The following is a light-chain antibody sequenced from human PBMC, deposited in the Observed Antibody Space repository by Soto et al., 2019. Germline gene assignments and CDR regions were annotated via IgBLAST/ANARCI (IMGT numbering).Light chain of an antibody. Sequence: SQMTQSPSTLSASVGDRVTHTCRASQSISSWLAWYQQKPGKAPKLLIYDASSLESGVPSRFSGSGSGTEFTLTISSLQPDDFATYYCQQYNSYSQRTFGQGTKVDIK. CDR2: DAS. V-gene: IGKV1-5*01. J-gene: IGKJ1*01. CDR1: QSISSW. CDR3: QQYNSYSQRT.